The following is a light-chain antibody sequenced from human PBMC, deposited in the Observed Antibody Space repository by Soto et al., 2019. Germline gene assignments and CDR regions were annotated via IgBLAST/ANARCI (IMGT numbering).Light chain of an antibody. CDR3: QQHYSTPRT. J-gene: IGKJ1*01. CDR2: KGS. CDR1: QSDLYSSNNQNY. Sequence: DIVMTQSPDSLAVSLGERATINCKSSQSDLYSSNNQNYLAWYQQKPGQPPKLLLYKGSIRESGVPDRFSGSWSCTDFTLTISSLQAEDVAVYYCQQHYSTPRTFGQGTKVEIK. V-gene: IGKV4-1*01.